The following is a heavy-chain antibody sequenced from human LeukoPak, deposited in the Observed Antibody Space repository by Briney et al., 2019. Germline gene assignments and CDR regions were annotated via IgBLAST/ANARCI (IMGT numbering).Heavy chain of an antibody. CDR3: ARDHAALVGATRLNYFDY. Sequence: ASVKVSCKASGGTFSSYAISWVRQAPGQGLEWMGGIIPIFGTANYALKFQGRVTITADESTSTAYMELSSLRSEDTAVYYCARDHAALVGATRLNYFDYWGQGTLVTVSS. J-gene: IGHJ4*02. CDR1: GGTFSSYA. V-gene: IGHV1-69*13. D-gene: IGHD1-26*01. CDR2: IIPIFGTA.